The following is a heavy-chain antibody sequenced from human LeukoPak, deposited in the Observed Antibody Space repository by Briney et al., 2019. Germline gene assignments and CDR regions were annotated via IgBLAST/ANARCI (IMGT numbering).Heavy chain of an antibody. J-gene: IGHJ4*02. V-gene: IGHV1-3*01. D-gene: IGHD1-26*01. CDR2: INAGNGNT. CDR3: ARDLPHGQIVGATTYGY. CDR1: GYTFTSYA. Sequence: ASVKVSCKASGYTFTSYAMHWVRQAPGQRLEWMGWINAGNGNTKYSQKFQGRVTITRDTSASTAYMELRSLRSDDTAVYYCARDLPHGQIVGATTYGYWGQGTLVTVSS.